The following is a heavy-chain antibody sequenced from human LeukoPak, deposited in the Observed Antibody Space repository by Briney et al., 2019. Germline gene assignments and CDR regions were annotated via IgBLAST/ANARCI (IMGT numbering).Heavy chain of an antibody. D-gene: IGHD6-19*01. V-gene: IGHV3-23*01. CDR1: GFTFSNNA. CDR2: ISDSGGTI. J-gene: IGHJ4*02. CDR3: AKHSSGWFYFDW. Sequence: PGESLTLPCIDSGFTFSNNAMSWVRHATGKGLECVSAISDSGGTIYDEDSVKGRFTISRDNSTNTLYLQMNSLRVEDTAVYYCAKHSSGWFYFDWWGQGTLVVVSS.